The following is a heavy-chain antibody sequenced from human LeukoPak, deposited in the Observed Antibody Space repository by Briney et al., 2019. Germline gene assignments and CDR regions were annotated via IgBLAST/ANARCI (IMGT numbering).Heavy chain of an antibody. D-gene: IGHD3-3*01. J-gene: IGHJ4*02. CDR1: GGSVSSGSYY. Sequence: SETLSLTCTVSGGSVSSGSYYWSWIRQPPGKGLEWIGYIYYSGSTNYNPSLKSRVTISVDTSKNQFSLKLSSVTAAGTAVYYCARGDFWSGRDYWGQGTLVTVSS. V-gene: IGHV4-61*01. CDR3: ARGDFWSGRDY. CDR2: IYYSGST.